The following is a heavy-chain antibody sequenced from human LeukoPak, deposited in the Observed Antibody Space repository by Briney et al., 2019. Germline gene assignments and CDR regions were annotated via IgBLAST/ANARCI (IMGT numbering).Heavy chain of an antibody. J-gene: IGHJ4*02. V-gene: IGHV4-59*01. CDR2: ISYSGSI. CDR3: AKYRDYELDY. Sequence: PSETLSLTCTVSGGSISSYYWSWIRQPPGKGLEWIGYISYSGSINYNPSLKSRVTISVYTSNNQFSLKLTSVTAADTAVYYCAKYRDYELDYWGQGTLVTVSS. D-gene: IGHD4-17*01. CDR1: GGSISSYY.